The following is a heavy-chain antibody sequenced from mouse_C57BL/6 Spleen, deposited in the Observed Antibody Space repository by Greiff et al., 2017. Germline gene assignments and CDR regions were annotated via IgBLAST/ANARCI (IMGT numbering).Heavy chain of an antibody. J-gene: IGHJ3*01. CDR3: ARGGN. V-gene: IGHV3-6*01. CDR2: ISYDGSN. CDR1: GYSITSGYY. Sequence: DVKLQESGPGLVKPSQSLSLTCSVTGYSITSGYYWNWIRQFPGNKLEWMGYISYDGSNNYNPSLKNRISITRDTSKNQFFLKLNTVTTEDTATYYCARGGNWGQGTLVTVSA.